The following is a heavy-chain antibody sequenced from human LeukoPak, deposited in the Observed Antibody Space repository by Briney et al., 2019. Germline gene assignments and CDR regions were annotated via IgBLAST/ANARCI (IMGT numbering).Heavy chain of an antibody. J-gene: IGHJ4*02. CDR3: AREVRMVRGVYFDY. CDR2: INSDGRST. Sequence: PGGSLRLSCAASGFTFSSYWMHWVRQAPGKGLVGVSRINSDGRSTNYADSVKGRFTISRDNAKNTLYLQMNSLRAEDTAVYYCAREVRMVRGVYFDYWGQGTLVIVSS. CDR1: GFTFSSYW. V-gene: IGHV3-74*01. D-gene: IGHD3-10*01.